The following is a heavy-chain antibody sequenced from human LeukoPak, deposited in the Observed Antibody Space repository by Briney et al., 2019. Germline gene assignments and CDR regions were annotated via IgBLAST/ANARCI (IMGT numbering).Heavy chain of an antibody. Sequence: ASVKVSCKASGYTFTGYYMHWVRQAPGQGLEWMGWINPNSGGTNYAQKFQGRVTMTRDTSISTAYMELSRLRAEDTAVYYCATKRGYSYGLDYWGQGTLVTVSS. J-gene: IGHJ4*02. V-gene: IGHV1-2*02. CDR3: ATKRGYSYGLDY. CDR2: INPNSGGT. CDR1: GYTFTGYY. D-gene: IGHD5-18*01.